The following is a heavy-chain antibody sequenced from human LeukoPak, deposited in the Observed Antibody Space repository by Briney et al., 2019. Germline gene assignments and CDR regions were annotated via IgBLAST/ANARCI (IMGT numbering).Heavy chain of an antibody. CDR1: GGSITNTNY. J-gene: IGHJ4*02. Sequence: SETMSLTCGVSGGSITNTNYWTWVRQPPGKGLEWIGEVNLQGSTNYNPSLMGRVAIAVDTSENHISLQLTSVTAADTAVYYCAREGGPYRPLDYSGQGTLVTVSS. V-gene: IGHV4-4*02. CDR3: AREGGPYRPLDY. CDR2: VNLQGST.